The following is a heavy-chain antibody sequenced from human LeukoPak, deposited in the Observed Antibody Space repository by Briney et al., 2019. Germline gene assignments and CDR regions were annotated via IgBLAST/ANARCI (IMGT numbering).Heavy chain of an antibody. CDR2: IKSKTDGGTT. CDR1: GFTFSNAW. J-gene: IGHJ4*02. V-gene: IGHV3-15*01. D-gene: IGHD3-10*01. Sequence: IPGGSLRLSCAASGFTFSNAWMSWVRQAPGKGLEWVGRIKSKTDGGTTDYAAPVKGRFTISRDDSKNTLYLQMNSLKTEDTAVYYCTTENSNVLLWFGEPRLLDFWGQGTLVTVSS. CDR3: TTENSNVLLWFGEPRLLDF.